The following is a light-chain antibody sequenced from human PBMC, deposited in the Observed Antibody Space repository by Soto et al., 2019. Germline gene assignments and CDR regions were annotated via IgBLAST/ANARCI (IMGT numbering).Light chain of an antibody. J-gene: IGLJ1*01. V-gene: IGLV2-14*03. CDR2: DVS. Sequence: QSVLTQPPSASGSFGQSVTISCTGTSSDVGGYNYVSWYQHHPGKAPKLILYDVSDRPSGVSYRFSGSKSGNTASLTISGLQAADEADYFCSSFTSSMTNVCGSGTKVTVL. CDR1: SSDVGGYNY. CDR3: SSFTSSMTNV.